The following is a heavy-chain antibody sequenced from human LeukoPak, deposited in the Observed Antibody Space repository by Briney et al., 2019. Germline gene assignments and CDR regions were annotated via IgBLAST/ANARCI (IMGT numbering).Heavy chain of an antibody. CDR2: MNPNSGNT. Sequence: AASVKVSCKASGYTFTSYDINWVRQATGQGLEWMGWMNPNSGNTGYAQKFQGRVTITRNTSISTAYMELSSLRSEDTAVYYCARGPLRGVRQKNWFDPWGQGTLVTVSS. J-gene: IGHJ5*02. CDR3: ARGPLRGVRQKNWFDP. V-gene: IGHV1-8*03. CDR1: GYTFTSYD. D-gene: IGHD3-10*01.